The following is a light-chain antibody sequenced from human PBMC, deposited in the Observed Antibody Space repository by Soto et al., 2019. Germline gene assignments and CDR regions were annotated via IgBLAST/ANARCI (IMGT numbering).Light chain of an antibody. CDR3: SSYTTSSTL. CDR1: NSDIGGNNY. Sequence: QSALTQPASVSGSPGQSITISCTGTNSDIGGNNYVSWYQQHPGKAPKLMIYYVTNRPSGVSNRFSGSKSGNTASLTISGLQAEDEADYYCSSYTTSSTLFGGGTKLTVL. V-gene: IGLV2-14*03. CDR2: YVT. J-gene: IGLJ2*01.